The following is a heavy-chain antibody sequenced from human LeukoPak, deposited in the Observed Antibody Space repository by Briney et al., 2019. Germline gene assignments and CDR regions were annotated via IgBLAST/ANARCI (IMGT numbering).Heavy chain of an antibody. Sequence: GGSLRLSCAASGFTFSSYGMHWVRQAPGKGQEWVAFIRYDGSNKYYADSVKGRFTISRDNSKNTLYLQMNSLGAEDTAVYYCAKDRYYDRYYFDYWGQGTLVTVSS. CDR1: GFTFSSYG. CDR3: AKDRYYDRYYFDY. V-gene: IGHV3-30*02. D-gene: IGHD3-22*01. CDR2: IRYDGSNK. J-gene: IGHJ4*02.